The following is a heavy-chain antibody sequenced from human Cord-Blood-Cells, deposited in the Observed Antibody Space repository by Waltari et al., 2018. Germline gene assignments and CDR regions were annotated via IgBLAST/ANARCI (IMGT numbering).Heavy chain of an antibody. V-gene: IGHV3-66*01. CDR3: ARDEHNWNYAHWYFDL. CDR1: GFTVSSNY. D-gene: IGHD1-7*01. Sequence: EVQLVESGGGLVQPGGSLRLSCAASGFTVSSNYMSWVRQAPGKGVGWVSVIYSGGSTYDADYVKGRFTISRDNSKNTLYLQMNSLRAEDTAVYYCARDEHNWNYAHWYFDLWGRGTLVTVSS. J-gene: IGHJ2*01. CDR2: IYSGGST.